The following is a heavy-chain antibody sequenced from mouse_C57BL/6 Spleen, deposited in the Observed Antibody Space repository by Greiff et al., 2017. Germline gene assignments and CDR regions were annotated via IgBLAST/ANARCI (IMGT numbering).Heavy chain of an antibody. CDR2: IDPETGGT. D-gene: IGHD1-1*01. Sequence: QVQLKQSGAELVRPGASVTLSCKASGYTFTDYEMHWVKQTPVHGLEWIGAIDPETGGTAYTQKFKGKAILTADKSSSTAYMELSSLTSEDAAVYYWTRSEQYYGGFDYWGQGTTLTVSS. J-gene: IGHJ2*01. CDR1: GYTFTDYE. CDR3: TRSEQYYGGFDY. V-gene: IGHV1-15*01.